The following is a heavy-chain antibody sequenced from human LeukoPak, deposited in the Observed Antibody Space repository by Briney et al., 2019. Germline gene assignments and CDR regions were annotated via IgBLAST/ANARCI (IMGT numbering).Heavy chain of an antibody. Sequence: SETLSLTCTVSGGSISSYYWSWIRQPPGKGLEWIGYIYYSGSTNYNPSLKSRVTISVDTSKNQFSLKLSSVTAADTAVYYCARTGYDLSWYYYYYVDVWGKGTTVTVSS. J-gene: IGHJ6*03. V-gene: IGHV4-59*01. D-gene: IGHD5-12*01. CDR1: GGSISSYY. CDR3: ARTGYDLSWYYYYYVDV. CDR2: IYYSGST.